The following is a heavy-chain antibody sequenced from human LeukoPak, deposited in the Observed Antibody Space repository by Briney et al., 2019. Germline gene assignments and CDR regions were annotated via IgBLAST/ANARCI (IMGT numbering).Heavy chain of an antibody. CDR2: IYHSGST. V-gene: IGHV4-61*08. Sequence: NPSETLSLTCTVSGGSISSGGYYWSWIRQPPGKGLEWIGFIYHSGSTNYNPSLKSRVTISVDTSKNQFSLKLSSVTAADTAVYYCARDHDYGDYWYFDLWGRGTLVTVSS. J-gene: IGHJ2*01. CDR3: ARDHDYGDYWYFDL. CDR1: GGSISSGGYY. D-gene: IGHD4-17*01.